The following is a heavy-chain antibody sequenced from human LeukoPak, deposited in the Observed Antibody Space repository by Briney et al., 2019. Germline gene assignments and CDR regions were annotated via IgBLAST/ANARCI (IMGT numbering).Heavy chain of an antibody. Sequence: SETLSLTCSVSGGSISSYYWSWIRPPPGKGLEWVGSIYYSGSTYYNPSLKSRVTIPVDTSKNQFSLKLSSVTAADTAVYYCARSVSRYYMDVWGKGTTVTVSS. CDR1: GGSISSYY. CDR2: IYYSGST. V-gene: IGHV4-59*12. D-gene: IGHD5/OR15-5a*01. J-gene: IGHJ6*03. CDR3: ARSVSRYYMDV.